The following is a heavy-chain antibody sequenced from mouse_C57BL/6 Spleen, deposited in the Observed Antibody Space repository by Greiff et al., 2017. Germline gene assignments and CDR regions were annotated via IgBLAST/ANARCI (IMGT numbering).Heavy chain of an antibody. CDR3: ARNGIWYFDV. Sequence: EVKLVESGGGLVKPGGSLKLSCAASGFTFSDYGMHWVRQAPEKGLEWVAYISSGSSTIYYADTVKGRFTISRDNAKNTLFLQMTSLRSEDTAMYYCARNGIWYFDVWGTGTTVTVSS. CDR2: ISSGSSTI. V-gene: IGHV5-17*01. J-gene: IGHJ1*03. CDR1: GFTFSDYG. D-gene: IGHD1-2*01.